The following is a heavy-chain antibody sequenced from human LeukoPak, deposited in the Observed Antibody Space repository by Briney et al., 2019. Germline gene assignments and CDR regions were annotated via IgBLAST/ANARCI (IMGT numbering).Heavy chain of an antibody. Sequence: GGSLRLSCAASGFTFSSYAMSWVRQAPGKGLEWVSGISGSGGTTYYADSVKGRLTISRDNSKNTLYLQMNSLKTDDTAVYYCTTVRDYGVATGNWGQGTLVTVSS. V-gene: IGHV3-23*01. CDR2: ISGSGGTT. J-gene: IGHJ4*02. CDR1: GFTFSSYA. CDR3: TTVRDYGVATGN. D-gene: IGHD4-17*01.